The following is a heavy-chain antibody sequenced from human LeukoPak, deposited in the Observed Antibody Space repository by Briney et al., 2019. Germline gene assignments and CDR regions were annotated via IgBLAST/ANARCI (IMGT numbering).Heavy chain of an antibody. CDR2: IYYSGST. J-gene: IGHJ1*01. Sequence: SEPLPHLCTLSGVSISSIFWIWIRQPPGKGLEWIGYIYYSGSTNYNPSLKSRVTISVDTSKNQFSLKLSSVTAADTAVYYCARAPYRHGVACGNWGQGTLVTVSS. CDR3: ARAPYRHGVACGN. V-gene: IGHV4-59*01. CDR1: GVSISSIF. D-gene: IGHD2-21*01.